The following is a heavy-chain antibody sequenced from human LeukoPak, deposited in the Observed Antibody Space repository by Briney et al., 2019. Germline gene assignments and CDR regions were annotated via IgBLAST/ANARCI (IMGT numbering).Heavy chain of an antibody. Sequence: ASVKVSCKASGYTFTSYGLSWVRQAPGQGLEWMGWISAYNGNTKYAQKLQGRVTMTTDTSTSTAYMELRSLRSDDTAVYYCARDRPDYYDSSAYLRGLYSAFGCWGQGTLVTVSS. D-gene: IGHD3-22*01. CDR3: ARDRPDYYDSSAYLRGLYSAFGC. J-gene: IGHJ4*02. CDR1: GYTFTSYG. CDR2: ISAYNGNT. V-gene: IGHV1-18*01.